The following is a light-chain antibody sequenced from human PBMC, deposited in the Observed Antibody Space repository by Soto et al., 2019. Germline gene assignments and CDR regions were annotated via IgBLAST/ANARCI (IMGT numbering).Light chain of an antibody. CDR2: GGS. CDR3: QQYYSSRT. Sequence: EIVLTQSPGTVSLSPGERATLSCRASQSVGSRWLAWYQQKPGQAPRVLIYGGSSRATGIPDRFSGSGSGTEFTLTISRLEPEDFAVYYCQQYYSSRTFGQGTKVEMK. V-gene: IGKV3-20*01. J-gene: IGKJ1*01. CDR1: QSVGSRW.